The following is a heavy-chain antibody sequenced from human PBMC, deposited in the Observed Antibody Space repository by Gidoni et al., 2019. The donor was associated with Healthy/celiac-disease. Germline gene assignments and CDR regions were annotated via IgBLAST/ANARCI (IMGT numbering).Heavy chain of an antibody. V-gene: IGHV3-48*03. J-gene: IGHJ6*02. CDR3: ARGDIVVVVAATGGMDV. D-gene: IGHD2-15*01. CDR1: GFTFRSYE. Sequence: EVQLVESGGGLVQPGGSLRLSCAASGFTFRSYEMNWVRQAPGKGLEWVSYISSSGSTIYDADSVKGRFTISRDNAKNSLYLQMNSLRAEDTAVYYCARGDIVVVVAATGGMDVWGQGTTVTVSS. CDR2: ISSSGSTI.